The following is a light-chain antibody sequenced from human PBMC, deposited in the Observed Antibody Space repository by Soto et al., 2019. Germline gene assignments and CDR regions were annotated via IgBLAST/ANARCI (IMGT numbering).Light chain of an antibody. CDR2: GAS. J-gene: IGKJ4*01. V-gene: IGKV1-39*01. CDR3: LQSYTTGTLT. CDR1: QSIARY. Sequence: DIQMTQSPSSLSASVGDRVTITCRASQSIARYLSWYQQKPGKAPNLLIYGASSLQSGVPPRFSGSGSGTEFTLTISSLQPEDFATYYCLQSYTTGTLTFGGGTKV.